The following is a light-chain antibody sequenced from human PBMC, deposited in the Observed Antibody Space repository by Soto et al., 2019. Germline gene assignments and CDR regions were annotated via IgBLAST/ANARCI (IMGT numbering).Light chain of an antibody. CDR2: WAS. J-gene: IGKJ1*01. V-gene: IGKV4-1*01. Sequence: DIVMTQSPDSLAVSLGERATINCRSSQSVLSSSNSKNCLAWYQQKSGQPPKLLIYWASTRQSGVPDRFSASGSGTDFTLTISSLQAEDVAAYYCQHYYSIPWTCGQGTRVEIK. CDR3: QHYYSIPWT. CDR1: QSVLSSSNSKNC.